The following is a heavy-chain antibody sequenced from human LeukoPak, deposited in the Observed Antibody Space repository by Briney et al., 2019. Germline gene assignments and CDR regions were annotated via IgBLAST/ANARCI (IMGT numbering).Heavy chain of an antibody. CDR3: ARDLGDYVGYDAFDI. Sequence: GGSLRLSCAASGFTFGRFEMDWVRQAPGKGLEWLSYISSSGSNKYYADSLKGRFTISRDNAKNSLYLQMNSLTAEDTADYYCARDLGDYVGYDAFDIWGQGTRVTVSS. J-gene: IGHJ3*02. CDR1: GFTFGRFE. V-gene: IGHV3-48*03. CDR2: ISSSGSNK. D-gene: IGHD4-17*01.